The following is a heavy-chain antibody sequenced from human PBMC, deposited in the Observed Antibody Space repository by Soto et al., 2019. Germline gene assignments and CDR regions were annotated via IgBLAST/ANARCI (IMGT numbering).Heavy chain of an antibody. J-gene: IGHJ4*02. V-gene: IGHV3-30-3*01. CDR1: GFTFSSYA. CDR3: ARVSDYYGSYFDY. CDR2: ISYDGSNK. Sequence: PGGSLRLSCAASGFTFSSYAMHWVRQAPGKGLEWVAVISYDGSNKYYADSVKGRFTISRDNSKNTLYLQMNSLRAEDTAVYYCARVSDYYGSYFDYWGQGTLVTVSS. D-gene: IGHD3-10*01.